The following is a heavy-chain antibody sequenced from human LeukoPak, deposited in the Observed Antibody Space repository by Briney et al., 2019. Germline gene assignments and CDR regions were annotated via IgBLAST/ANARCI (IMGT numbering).Heavy chain of an antibody. CDR1: GYTFTSYA. J-gene: IGHJ4*02. CDR3: ARGGDYYDSIMFDY. V-gene: IGHV1-3*01. Sequence: ASVKVSCKAPGYTFTSYAMHWVRQAPGQRLEWMGWINAGNGNTKYSQKFQGRVTITRDTSASTAYMELSSLRSEDTAVYYCARGGDYYDSIMFDYWGQGTLVTVSS. CDR2: INAGNGNT. D-gene: IGHD3-22*01.